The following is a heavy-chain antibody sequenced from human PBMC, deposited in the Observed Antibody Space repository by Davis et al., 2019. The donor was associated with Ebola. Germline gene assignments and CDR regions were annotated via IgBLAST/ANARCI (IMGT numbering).Heavy chain of an antibody. D-gene: IGHD4-17*01. J-gene: IGHJ5*01. Sequence: MPSETLSLTCAVSGDSISSSNWWSWVRRPPGKGLEWIGEIFHGGTTNYNPSLKSRVIMSVDKSKNQFSLKLTSVTAADTAVYYCARDAFPGDYIRGFDSWGQGTQVTVSS. CDR3: ARDAFPGDYIRGFDS. V-gene: IGHV4-4*02. CDR1: GDSISSSNW. CDR2: IFHGGTT.